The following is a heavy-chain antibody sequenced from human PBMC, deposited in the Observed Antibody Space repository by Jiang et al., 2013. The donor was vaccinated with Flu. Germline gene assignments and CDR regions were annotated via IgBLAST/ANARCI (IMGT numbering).Heavy chain of an antibody. Sequence: SGAEVKKPGASVKISCQASGYTFTHYFIHWVRQAPGQGLEWVGFVSAGGGAAHYSEKFQDRVAMTRDTSTRTVYMELSRLISDDTAVYYCARDLKRGSNQYGGYWGQGTLVTVSS. CDR1: GYTFTHYF. CDR2: VSAGGGAA. D-gene: IGHD2-2*01. CDR3: ARDLKRGSNQYGGY. V-gene: IGHV1-46*01. J-gene: IGHJ4*02.